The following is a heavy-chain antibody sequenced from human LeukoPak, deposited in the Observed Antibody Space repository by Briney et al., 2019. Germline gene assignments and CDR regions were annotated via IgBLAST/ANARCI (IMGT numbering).Heavy chain of an antibody. CDR3: AREAVVAATPVLDY. D-gene: IGHD2-15*01. J-gene: IGHJ4*02. CDR2: ISYDGSNK. Sequence: GGSLRLSCAASGFTFSSYGMHWVRQAPGKGLEWVAVISYDGSNKYYADSVKGRFTISRDNSKNTLYLQMNSLRAEDTAVYYCAREAVVAATPVLDYWGQGTLVTVSS. V-gene: IGHV3-30*19. CDR1: GFTFSSYG.